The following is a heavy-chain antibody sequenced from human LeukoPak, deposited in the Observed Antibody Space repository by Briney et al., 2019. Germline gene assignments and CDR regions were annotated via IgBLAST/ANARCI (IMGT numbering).Heavy chain of an antibody. V-gene: IGHV4-61*02. CDR3: ARDSPGIAAAGRY. CDR2: IYTRGGT. J-gene: IGHJ4*02. D-gene: IGHD6-13*01. CDR1: SGSISGDNYD. Sequence: PSETLSLTCTVSSGSISGDNYDYNWIRQPAGKGLEWIGRIYTRGGTDYNPSLKSRVTISVDTSKNQFSLELSSVTAADTAVYYCARDSPGIAAAGRYWGQGILITVSS.